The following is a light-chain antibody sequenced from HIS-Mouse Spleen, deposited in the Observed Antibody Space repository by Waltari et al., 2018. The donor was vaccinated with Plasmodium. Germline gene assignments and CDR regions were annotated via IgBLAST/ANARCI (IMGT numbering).Light chain of an antibody. CDR2: GAS. CDR3: QQYGSSPWT. CDR1: QSVSSSY. Sequence: EIVLTQSPATLSLSPGERATLSCRASQSVSSSYLAWYQQKPGQAPRLLIYGASSRAAGIPDRFSGSGSGTDFTLTISRLGTEDFAVYYCQQYGSSPWTFGQGTKVEIK. J-gene: IGKJ1*01. V-gene: IGKV3-20*01.